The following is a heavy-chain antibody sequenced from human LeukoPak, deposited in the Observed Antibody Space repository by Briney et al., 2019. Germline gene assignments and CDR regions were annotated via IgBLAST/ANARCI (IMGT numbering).Heavy chain of an antibody. CDR3: ARDRGLLWFGDPSRIFYYYMDV. CDR2: INPSGGST. CDR1: RYTFTTYY. D-gene: IGHD3-10*01. Sequence: ASVKVSCKASRYTFTTYYMHWVRQAPGQGLEWMGIINPSGGSTSYAQKFQGRVTMTRGTSTSTVYMELSSLRSEDTAVYYCARDRGLLWFGDPSRIFYYYMDVWGKGTTVTVSS. V-gene: IGHV1-46*01. J-gene: IGHJ6*03.